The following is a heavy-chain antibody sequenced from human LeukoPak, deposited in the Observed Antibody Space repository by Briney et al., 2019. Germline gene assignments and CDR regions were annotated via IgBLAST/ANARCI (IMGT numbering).Heavy chain of an antibody. CDR2: IYSDNT. CDR1: GFTVSSNS. Sequence: GGSLRLSCTVSGFTVSSNSMSWVRQAPGKGLEWVSFIYSDNTHYSDSLKGRFTISRDNSKNTLYLQMNRLRAEDTAVYYCARRAGAYSHPYDYWGQGTLVTVSS. CDR3: ARRAGAYSHPYDY. V-gene: IGHV3-53*01. D-gene: IGHD4/OR15-4a*01. J-gene: IGHJ4*02.